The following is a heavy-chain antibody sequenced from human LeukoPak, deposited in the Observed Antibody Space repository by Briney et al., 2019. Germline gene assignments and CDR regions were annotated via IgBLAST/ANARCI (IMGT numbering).Heavy chain of an antibody. J-gene: IGHJ6*02. V-gene: IGHV3-13*01. CDR2: IGSTGDT. CDR1: GFSFSKTD. Sequence: PGGSLRLSCVASGFSFSKTDMHWVRQVTGKSLEWVSGIGSTGDTNYPGSVKGRFTISREIGKNSLYLQINGLRVEDTAVYYCASRTSWYYGLDVWGQGTTVTVSS. D-gene: IGHD1-1*01. CDR3: ASRTSWYYGLDV.